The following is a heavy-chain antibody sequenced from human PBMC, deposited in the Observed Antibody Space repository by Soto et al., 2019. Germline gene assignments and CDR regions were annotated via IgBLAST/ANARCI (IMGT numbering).Heavy chain of an antibody. CDR2: INPNSGGT. Sequence: QVQLVQSGAEVKKPGASVKVSCKASGYTFTGYYMHWVRQAPGQGREWMGWINPNSGGTNYAQKFQGRVTMTRDTSISTAYMELSRLRSDDTAVYYCARELYKDDYYYDMDVWGQGTTVTVSS. D-gene: IGHD1-1*01. CDR3: ARELYKDDYYYDMDV. CDR1: GYTFTGYY. J-gene: IGHJ6*02. V-gene: IGHV1-2*02.